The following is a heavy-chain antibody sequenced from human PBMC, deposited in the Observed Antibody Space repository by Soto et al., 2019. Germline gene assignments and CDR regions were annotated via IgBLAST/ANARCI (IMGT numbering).Heavy chain of an antibody. CDR2: IYYSGST. CDR3: AMGGGDWYFDY. D-gene: IGHD2-21*02. CDR1: GGSISSYY. V-gene: IGHV4-59*01. Sequence: SETLSLTCTVSGGSISSYYWSWIRQPPGKGLEWIGYIYYSGSTNYNPSLKSRVTISVDTSKNQFSLKLSSVTAADTAVYYCAMGGGDWYFDYWGQGTLVTVSS. J-gene: IGHJ4*02.